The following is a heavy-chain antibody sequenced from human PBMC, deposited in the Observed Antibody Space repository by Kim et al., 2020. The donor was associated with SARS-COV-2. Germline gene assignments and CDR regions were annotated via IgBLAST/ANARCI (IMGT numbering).Heavy chain of an antibody. CDR2: ISYDGSNK. J-gene: IGHJ3*02. Sequence: GGSLRLSCAASGFTFSSYAMHWVRQAPGKGLEWVAVISYDGSNKYYADSVKGRFTISRDNSKNTLYLQMNSLRAEDTAVYYCARAYSGSYFGAFDIWGQGTMVTVSS. D-gene: IGHD1-26*01. V-gene: IGHV3-30*04. CDR1: GFTFSSYA. CDR3: ARAYSGSYFGAFDI.